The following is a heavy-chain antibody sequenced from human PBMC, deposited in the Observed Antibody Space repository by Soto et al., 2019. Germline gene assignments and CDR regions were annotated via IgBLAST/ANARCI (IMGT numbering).Heavy chain of an antibody. V-gene: IGHV3-23*01. J-gene: IGHJ4*02. CDR2: ISGTT. CDR1: GFTFSSYA. Sequence: EVQLLESGGGLVQPGGSLRLSCAASGFTFSSYAMSWVRQAPGKGLEWVSSISGTTYYADSVKGRFTISRDNSKNTLYLQMNSLRAEDTAVYYCAIPIGSTGWSYLFDYWGQGTLVTVSS. D-gene: IGHD6-19*01. CDR3: AIPIGSTGWSYLFDY.